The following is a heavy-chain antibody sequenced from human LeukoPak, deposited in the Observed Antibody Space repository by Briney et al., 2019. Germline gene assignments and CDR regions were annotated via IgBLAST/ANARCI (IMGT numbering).Heavy chain of an antibody. V-gene: IGHV3-66*01. D-gene: IGHD5/OR15-5a*01. CDR3: ARATPTVYYFDY. Sequence: GGSLRLSCAVSGFTVSSNYMSWVRQAPGKGLEWVSVIYSGGSTYYADSVKGRFPISRDNSKNTLYLQMNSLRAEDTAVYYCARATPTVYYFDYWGQGTLVTVSS. J-gene: IGHJ4*02. CDR1: GFTVSSNY. CDR2: IYSGGST.